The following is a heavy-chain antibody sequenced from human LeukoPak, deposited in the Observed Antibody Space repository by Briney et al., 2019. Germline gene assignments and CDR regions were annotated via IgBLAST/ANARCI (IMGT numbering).Heavy chain of an antibody. D-gene: IGHD4-17*01. CDR1: GFTFSSSW. CDR2: INSGASTT. V-gene: IGHV3-74*01. J-gene: IGHJ4*02. Sequence: PGGSLRLSCAASGFTFSSSWMHWVRQAPGKGLMWVSHINSGASTTTYADSVKGRFTIPRDNAKNTLYLQMNSLRAEDTAVYYCASLSTHDYGDPWGQGTLVTVSS. CDR3: ASLSTHDYGDP.